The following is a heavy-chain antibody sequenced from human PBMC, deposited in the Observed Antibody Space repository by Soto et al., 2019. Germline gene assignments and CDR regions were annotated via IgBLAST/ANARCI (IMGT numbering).Heavy chain of an antibody. CDR3: AREGYDSSGYYSNNWFDP. D-gene: IGHD3-22*01. CDR2: IYYSGST. J-gene: IGHJ5*02. V-gene: IGHV4-59*01. CDR1: GGSISSYY. Sequence: SETLSLTCTVSGGSISSYYWSWIRQPPGKGLEWIGYIYYSGSTNYNPSLKSRVTISVDTSKNQFSLKLSSVTAADTAVYYCAREGYDSSGYYSNNWFDPWGQGTLVTV.